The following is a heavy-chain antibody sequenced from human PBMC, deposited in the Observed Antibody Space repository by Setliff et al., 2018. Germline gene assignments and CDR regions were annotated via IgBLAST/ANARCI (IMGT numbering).Heavy chain of an antibody. V-gene: IGHV4-34*12. Sequence: SETLSLTCAVYGGSFSGYYWSWIRQPPGKRLEWIGEIIHSGSTYYNPSLKSRVTISVDTSKNQFSLKLSSVTAADTAVYYCARAEYYYGSGSFHPYYMDVWGQGTTVTVSS. CDR2: IIHSGST. D-gene: IGHD3-10*01. J-gene: IGHJ6*03. CDR3: ARAEYYYGSGSFHPYYMDV. CDR1: GGSFSGYY.